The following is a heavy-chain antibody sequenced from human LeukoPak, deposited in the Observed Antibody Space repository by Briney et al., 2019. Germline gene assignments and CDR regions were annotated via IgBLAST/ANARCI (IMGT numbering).Heavy chain of an antibody. V-gene: IGHV3-21*01. D-gene: IGHD3-22*01. Sequence: PGGSLRLSCAASGFTFSSFSMNWVRQAPGKGLEWVSSISTSSSYIYYADSVKGRFTISRDNAKKSLYLEMNSLRAEDTAVYYCARESESYDSSGSTFGYWGQGTLVTVSS. CDR2: ISTSSSYI. CDR1: GFTFSSFS. J-gene: IGHJ4*02. CDR3: ARESESYDSSGSTFGY.